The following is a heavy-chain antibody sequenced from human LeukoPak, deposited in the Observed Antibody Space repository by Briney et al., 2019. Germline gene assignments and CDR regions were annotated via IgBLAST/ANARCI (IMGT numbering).Heavy chain of an antibody. Sequence: GGSLRLSCAASGFTFSSYDMHWVRQATGKGLEWVSAIGTAGDTYYPGSVKGRFTISRENAKNSLYLQMNSLRAGDTAVYYCARFYSSSLRGHDGFEIWGQGTMVTVSS. D-gene: IGHD6-6*01. CDR3: ARFYSSSLRGHDGFEI. V-gene: IGHV3-13*01. CDR2: IGTAGDT. J-gene: IGHJ3*02. CDR1: GFTFSSYD.